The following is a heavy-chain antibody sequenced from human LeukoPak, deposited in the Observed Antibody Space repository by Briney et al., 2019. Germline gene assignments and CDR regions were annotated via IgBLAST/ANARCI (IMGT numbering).Heavy chain of an antibody. CDR3: ARDKLGELAGTFDS. CDR1: GGSMNPYY. Sequence: SETLSLTCTVSGGSMNPYYWSWIRQPAGKGLEWIGRIYNIGTTIYNPSLESRVTMSVDPSRNQFSLRLNSVTAADTAIYYCARDKLGELAGTFDSWGQGTPVTVSS. V-gene: IGHV4-4*07. J-gene: IGHJ4*02. CDR2: IYNIGTT. D-gene: IGHD6-19*01.